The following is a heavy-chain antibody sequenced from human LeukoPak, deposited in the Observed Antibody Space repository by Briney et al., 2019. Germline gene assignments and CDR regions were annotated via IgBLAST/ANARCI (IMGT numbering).Heavy chain of an antibody. Sequence: GGSLRLSCAASGFTFSSYGMSWVRQAPGKGLEWVSYITWNGDSTAYADSVKGRVTIYRDNAKNSLYLQMNSLRAEDTAFYYCARSMSTVTTRFFDLWGRGTLVTVSS. D-gene: IGHD4-17*01. CDR2: ITWNGDST. J-gene: IGHJ2*01. V-gene: IGHV3-20*04. CDR3: ARSMSTVTTRFFDL. CDR1: GFTFSSYG.